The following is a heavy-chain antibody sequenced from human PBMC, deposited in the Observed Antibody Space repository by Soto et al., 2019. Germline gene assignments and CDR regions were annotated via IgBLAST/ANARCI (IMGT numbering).Heavy chain of an antibody. J-gene: IGHJ4*02. Sequence: SETLSLTCTVSGGSISSGGYYWSWIRQHPGKGLEWIGYIYYSGSTYYNPSLKSRVTISVDTSKNQFSLKLSSVTAADTAVYYCAKGVGSSMITFGGVFYYFDYWGQGTLVTVSS. CDR1: GGSISSGGYY. CDR2: IYYSGST. CDR3: AKGVGSSMITFGGVFYYFDY. D-gene: IGHD3-16*01. V-gene: IGHV4-31*03.